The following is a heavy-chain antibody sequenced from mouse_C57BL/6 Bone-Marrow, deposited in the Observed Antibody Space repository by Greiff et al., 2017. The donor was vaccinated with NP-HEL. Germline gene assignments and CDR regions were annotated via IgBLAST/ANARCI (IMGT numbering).Heavy chain of an antibody. D-gene: IGHD2-3*01. J-gene: IGHJ4*01. CDR2: NDPSDSYT. Sequence: VQLQQPGAELVKPGASVKLSCKASGYTFTSYWMQWVKQRPGQGLEWIGENDPSDSYTNYNQKVKGKATLTVDKSSSTAYMQLSSLTSEDSAVYYCARSGDGYYVRYGMDYWDQGTSVTVSS. V-gene: IGHV1-50*01. CDR3: ARSGDGYYVRYGMDY. CDR1: GYTFTSYW.